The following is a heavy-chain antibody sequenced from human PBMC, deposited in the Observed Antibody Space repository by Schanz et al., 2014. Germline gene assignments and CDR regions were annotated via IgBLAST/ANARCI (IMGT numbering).Heavy chain of an antibody. Sequence: EADLVESGGGLIQRGESLRLSCSASGFSFSSYSMNWVRQAPGKGLEWLSYIDGKSTTVYYSDSVKGRFTVSRDNSKNTVELQMIRLRAEDTAVEYCAKDLLYGAPMPLNHLDYWGQGTLVTVSS. V-gene: IGHV3-48*01. CDR3: AKDLLYGAPMPLNHLDY. J-gene: IGHJ4*02. CDR2: IDGKSTTV. D-gene: IGHD2-2*01. CDR1: GFSFSSYS.